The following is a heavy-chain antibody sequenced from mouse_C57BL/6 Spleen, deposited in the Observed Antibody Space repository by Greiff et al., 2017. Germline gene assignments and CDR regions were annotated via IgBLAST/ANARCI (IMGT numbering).Heavy chain of an antibody. CDR2: IYPRSGNT. J-gene: IGHJ2*01. D-gene: IGHD1-1*01. Sequence: QVQLQQSGAELARPGASVKLSCKASGYTFTSYGISWVKQRTGQGLEWIGEIYPRSGNTYYNEKFKGKATLTADKASSTAYMELRSLTSEDSAVXFCARYPLDGSSLYYFDYWGQGTTLTVSS. V-gene: IGHV1-81*01. CDR3: ARYPLDGSSLYYFDY. CDR1: GYTFTSYG.